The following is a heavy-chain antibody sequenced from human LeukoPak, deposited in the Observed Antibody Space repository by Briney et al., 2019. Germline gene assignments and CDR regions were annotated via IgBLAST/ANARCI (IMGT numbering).Heavy chain of an antibody. J-gene: IGHJ4*02. CDR2: INPSGGST. Sequence: ASVKVSCKASGYTFTSYYMHWVRQAPGQGLEWMGIINPSGGSTSYAQKFQGRVTMTRDTSTSTVYMELSSLRSEDTAVYYCARGVTMIVVTQGQFDYWGQGTLVTVSS. D-gene: IGHD3-22*01. CDR3: ARGVTMIVVTQGQFDY. CDR1: GYTFTSYY. V-gene: IGHV1-46*01.